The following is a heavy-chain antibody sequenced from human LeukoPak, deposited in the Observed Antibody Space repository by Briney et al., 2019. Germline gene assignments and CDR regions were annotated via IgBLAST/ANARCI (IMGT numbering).Heavy chain of an antibody. CDR3: ARDLDGSDY. D-gene: IGHD5-24*01. CDR2: IYYSGST. J-gene: IGHJ4*02. CDR1: GGSISSSSYY. V-gene: IGHV4-61*01. Sequence: SETLSLTCTVSGGSISSSSYYWSWIRQPPGKGLEWIGYIYYSGSTNYNPSLKSRVTISVDTSKNQFSLKLSSVTAADTAVYYCARDLDGSDYWGQGTLVTVSS.